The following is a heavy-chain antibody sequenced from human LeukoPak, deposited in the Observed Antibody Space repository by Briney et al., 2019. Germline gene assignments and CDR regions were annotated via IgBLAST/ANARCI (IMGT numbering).Heavy chain of an antibody. CDR3: AVTWGRSGGAFDI. J-gene: IGHJ3*02. V-gene: IGHV3-74*01. CDR1: GFTFSSYW. CDR2: INGDGSTT. D-gene: IGHD2-15*01. Sequence: GGSLRLSCAASGFTFSSYWMHWVRQATGKGLVWVSRINGDGSTTAYADSVKGRFTISRDNAKNTLYLQMSSLRAEDTAVYYCAVTWGRSGGAFDIWGQGTMVTVSS.